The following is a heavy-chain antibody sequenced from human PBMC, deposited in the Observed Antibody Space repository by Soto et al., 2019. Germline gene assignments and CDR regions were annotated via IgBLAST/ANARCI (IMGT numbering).Heavy chain of an antibody. Sequence: QVQLVESGGGMVQPGSSLRLSCAASGFSFSDYAMHWVRQAPGKELEWVTIISYDSSLKYNADSVKGRFTISRDNSKNILYLQMNSLRAEDTAVYYCAAAYSNSWHKFVYWGQGTLVTVSS. D-gene: IGHD6-13*01. CDR1: GFSFSDYA. CDR2: ISYDSSLK. V-gene: IGHV3-30-3*01. J-gene: IGHJ4*02. CDR3: AAAYSNSWHKFVY.